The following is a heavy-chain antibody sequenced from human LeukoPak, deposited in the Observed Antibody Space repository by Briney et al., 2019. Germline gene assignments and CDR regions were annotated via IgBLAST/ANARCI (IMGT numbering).Heavy chain of an antibody. CDR1: GFTFSSYW. V-gene: IGHV3-7*01. Sequence: PGGSLRLSCADSGFTFSSYWMSWVRQAPGKGLEWVANIKQDGSEKYYVDSVKGRFTISRDNAKNSLYLQMNSLRAEDTAVYYCAREMGGSYGGHFDYWGQGTLVTVSS. D-gene: IGHD1-26*01. CDR2: IKQDGSEK. CDR3: AREMGGSYGGHFDY. J-gene: IGHJ4*02.